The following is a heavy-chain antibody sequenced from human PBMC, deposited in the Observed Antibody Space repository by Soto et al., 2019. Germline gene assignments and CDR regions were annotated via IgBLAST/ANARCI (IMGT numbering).Heavy chain of an antibody. Sequence: QVKLQESGPGLATPSGTLSLTCAVSGVSISSGNWWTWVRQSPQRGLEYIGEIFHDGTANYYPSFEXXFAISVDTSKNQFSXKLTSVTAAXXXXXXXXXLVYDTRLXXXXXXXWGQ. J-gene: IGHJ1*01. D-gene: IGHD3-22*01. CDR2: IFHDGTA. CDR1: GVSISSGNW. CDR3: XXLVYDTRLXXXXXXX. V-gene: IGHV4-4*02.